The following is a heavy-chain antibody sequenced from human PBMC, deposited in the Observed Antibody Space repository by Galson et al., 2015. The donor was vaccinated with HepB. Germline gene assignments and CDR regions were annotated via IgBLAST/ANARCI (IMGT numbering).Heavy chain of an antibody. Sequence: SVKVSCKASGGTFSSYAISWVRQAPGQGLEWMGGIIPIFGTANYAQKFQGRVTITADKSTSTAYMELSSLRSEDTAVYYCARGSGSYFRPDPFDYWGQGTLVTVSS. CDR3: ARGSGSYFRPDPFDY. CDR1: GGTFSSYA. J-gene: IGHJ4*02. D-gene: IGHD1-26*01. V-gene: IGHV1-69*06. CDR2: IIPIFGTA.